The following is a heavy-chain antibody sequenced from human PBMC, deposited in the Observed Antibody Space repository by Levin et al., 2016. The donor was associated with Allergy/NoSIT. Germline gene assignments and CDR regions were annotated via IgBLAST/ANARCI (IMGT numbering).Heavy chain of an antibody. J-gene: IGHJ5*02. Sequence: WVRQAPGQGLEWMGWISAYNGNTNYAQKLQGRVTMTTDTSTSTAYMELRSLRSDDTAVYYCAREVDLGDTATTGFDPWGQGTLVTVSS. V-gene: IGHV1-18*01. D-gene: IGHD5-18*01. CDR3: AREVDLGDTATTGFDP. CDR2: ISAYNGNT.